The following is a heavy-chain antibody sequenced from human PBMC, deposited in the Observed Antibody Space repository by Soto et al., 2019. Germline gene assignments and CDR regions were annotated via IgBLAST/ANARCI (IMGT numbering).Heavy chain of an antibody. V-gene: IGHV3-53*01. J-gene: IGHJ6*02. Sequence: GGSLRLSCAASGFTVSSNYMCWVRQAPGKGLEWVSVIYSGGSTYYADSVKGRFTISRDNSKNTLYLQMNSLRAEDTAVYYCARELVVVVAVTYYYYGMDVWGQGTTVTVSS. CDR1: GFTVSSNY. CDR2: IYSGGST. CDR3: ARELVVVVAVTYYYYGMDV. D-gene: IGHD2-15*01.